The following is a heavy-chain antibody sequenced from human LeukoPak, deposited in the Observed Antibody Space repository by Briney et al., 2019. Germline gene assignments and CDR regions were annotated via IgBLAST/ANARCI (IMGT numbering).Heavy chain of an antibody. CDR1: GYTFTSYD. V-gene: IGHV1-8*01. D-gene: IGHD3-22*01. J-gene: IGHJ6*02. CDR2: MNPNSGNT. CDR3: ARAIFDSSGYYFYYYGMDV. Sequence: ASVKVSCKASGYTFTSYDNNWVRQATGQGLERMGWMNPNSGNTGYAQKFQGRGTMTRNTSISTAYMELSSLRSEDTAVYYCARAIFDSSGYYFYYYGMDVWGQGTTVTVSS.